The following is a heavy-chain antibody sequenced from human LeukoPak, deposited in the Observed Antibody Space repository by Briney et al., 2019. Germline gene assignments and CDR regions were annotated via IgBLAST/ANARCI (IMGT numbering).Heavy chain of an antibody. CDR1: GYTFRSHG. D-gene: IGHD4-17*01. V-gene: IGHV1-18*01. Sequence: ASVKVSCKASGYTFRSHGITWVRQAPGQGLEWMGWISAYSAKTNYAQKFQGRVTMTTDTSTRTAYMELRSPRSDDTAVYYCARVFYGDYQYFDYWGQGTLVTVPS. J-gene: IGHJ4*02. CDR2: ISAYSAKT. CDR3: ARVFYGDYQYFDY.